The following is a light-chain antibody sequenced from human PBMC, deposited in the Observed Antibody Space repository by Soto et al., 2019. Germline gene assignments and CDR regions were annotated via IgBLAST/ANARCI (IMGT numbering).Light chain of an antibody. CDR2: GAS. CDR1: VSLSNNY. CDR3: QQYGSSPPLLT. V-gene: IGKV3-20*01. Sequence: EIVLTQSPGSLSLSPGERATLCCRASVSLSNNYLAWYQQKPGQAPRLLIYGASSRATGIPERFSGSGTGTDFTLTISRLEPEDFAVYYCQQYGSSPPLLTFGPGTKVDIX. J-gene: IGKJ3*01.